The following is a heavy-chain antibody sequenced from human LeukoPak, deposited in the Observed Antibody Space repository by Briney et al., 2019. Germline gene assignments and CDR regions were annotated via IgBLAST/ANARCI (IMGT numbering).Heavy chain of an antibody. Sequence: SQTLSLTCALSGDSVSSNSAAWNWIRQSPSRGLEWLGRTYYRSKWYNDYAVSVKSRITINPDTSKNQFSLQLNSVTPEDTTVYYCAGSTITMVRGYYMDVWGKGTTVTISS. CDR3: AGSTITMVRGYYMDV. V-gene: IGHV6-1*01. J-gene: IGHJ6*03. CDR1: GDSVSSNSAA. D-gene: IGHD3-10*01. CDR2: TYYRSKWYN.